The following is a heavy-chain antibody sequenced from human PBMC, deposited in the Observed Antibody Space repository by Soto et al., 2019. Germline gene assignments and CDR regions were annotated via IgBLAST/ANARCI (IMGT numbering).Heavy chain of an antibody. CDR3: ARVESSRGGTDNH. CDR2: IYHSGST. CDR1: GGSISSSNW. V-gene: IGHV4-4*02. Sequence: SETLSLTCAVSGGSISSSNWWSWVRQPPGKGLEWIGEIYHSGSTNYNPSLKSRVTISVDKSKNQFSLKLSSVTAADTAVYYCARVESSRGGTDNHWGQGTLVTVSS. D-gene: IGHD1-1*01. J-gene: IGHJ5*02.